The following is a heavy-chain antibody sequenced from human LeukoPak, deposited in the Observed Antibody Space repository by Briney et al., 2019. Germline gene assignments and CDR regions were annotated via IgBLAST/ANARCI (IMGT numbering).Heavy chain of an antibody. CDR2: INHSGST. Sequence: PSETLSLTCAVYGGSFSGYYWSWIRQPPGKGLEWIGEINHSGSTNYNPSLKSRVTISVDTSKNQFSLKLSSVTAADTAVYYCARLRGYGHNWFDPWGQGTLVTVSS. J-gene: IGHJ5*02. CDR1: GGSFSGYY. CDR3: ARLRGYGHNWFDP. D-gene: IGHD5-12*01. V-gene: IGHV4-34*01.